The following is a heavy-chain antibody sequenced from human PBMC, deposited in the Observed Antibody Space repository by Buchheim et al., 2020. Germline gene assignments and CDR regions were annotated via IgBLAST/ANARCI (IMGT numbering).Heavy chain of an antibody. J-gene: IGHJ4*02. CDR3: ARGPHYYDSSSYFGYFDY. D-gene: IGHD3-22*01. V-gene: IGHV3-48*03. CDR1: GFTFSSYE. Sequence: EVQLVESGGGLVQPGGSLRLSCAASGFTFSSYEMNWVRQAPGKGLEWVSYISSSGSTIYYADSVKGRFTISSKNAKNSLYLQMNSLRAEDTAVYYCARGPHYYDSSSYFGYFDYWRQAT. CDR2: ISSSGSTI.